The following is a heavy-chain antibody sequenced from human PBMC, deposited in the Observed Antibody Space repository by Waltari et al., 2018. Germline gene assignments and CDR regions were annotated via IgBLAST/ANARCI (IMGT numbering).Heavy chain of an antibody. CDR3: GRLAELQFLECFPPSDY. CDR1: GYTFTSYG. V-gene: IGHV1-18*01. D-gene: IGHD3-3*01. Sequence: QVQLVQSGAEVKKPGASVKVSCKASGYTFTSYGISWVRQAPGQGLEWMGWASPSNGTPTKAQKLQARVTMTPDPSTSTAYMGLRSLGSDDPAVYSCGRLAELQFLECFPPSDYWGQGPLVTASP. CDR2: ASPSNGTP. J-gene: IGHJ4*02.